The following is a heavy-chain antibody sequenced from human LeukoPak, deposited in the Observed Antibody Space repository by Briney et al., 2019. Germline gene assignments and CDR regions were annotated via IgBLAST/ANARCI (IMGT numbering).Heavy chain of an antibody. CDR1: GYTFTSYD. V-gene: IGHV1-8*01. Sequence: ASVKVSCKASGYTFTSYDINWVRQATGQGLEWMGWMNPNSGNTGYAQKFQGRVTMTRNTSISTAYMELSSLRSEDTAVYYCARGAVQYDILTGYYNFDYWGQGTLVTVSS. D-gene: IGHD3-9*01. CDR2: MNPNSGNT. J-gene: IGHJ4*02. CDR3: ARGAVQYDILTGYYNFDY.